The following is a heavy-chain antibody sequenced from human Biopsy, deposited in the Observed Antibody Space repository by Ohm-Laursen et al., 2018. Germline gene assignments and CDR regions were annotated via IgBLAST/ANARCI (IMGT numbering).Heavy chain of an antibody. CDR2: ISYTGYT. J-gene: IGHJ4*02. Sequence: TLSLTCTVSGGSFTGHYWSWIRQPPGKGLEWIGHISYTGYTNYNASLKSRVTISVDTSRNHFSLRLSSLTAADTAVYYCARGSNDFGGLYFPRWGQGTLLTVSS. V-gene: IGHV4-59*11. CDR1: GGSFTGHY. D-gene: IGHD4-23*01. CDR3: ARGSNDFGGLYFPR.